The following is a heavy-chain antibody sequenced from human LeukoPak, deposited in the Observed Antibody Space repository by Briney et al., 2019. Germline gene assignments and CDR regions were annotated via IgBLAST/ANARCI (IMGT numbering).Heavy chain of an antibody. CDR3: ARDPVPVDDYYYGMDV. J-gene: IGHJ6*02. CDR1: GFTFSSYA. Sequence: GGSLRLSCAASGFTFSSYAMHWVRQAPGKGLEWVAVISYDGSNKYYADSVKGRFTISRDNSKNTLYLQMNSLRAEDTAVYYCARDPVPVDDYYYGMDVWGQGTTVTVSS. CDR2: ISYDGSNK. V-gene: IGHV3-30-3*01.